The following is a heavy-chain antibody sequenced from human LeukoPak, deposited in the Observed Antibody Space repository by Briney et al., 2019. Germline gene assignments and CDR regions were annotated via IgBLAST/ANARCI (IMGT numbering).Heavy chain of an antibody. V-gene: IGHV3-21*01. CDR2: ISSSSSYI. CDR3: ARDGVVPAAIYYYYMDV. CDR1: GFTFSSYS. J-gene: IGHJ6*03. Sequence: GGSLRLSCAASGFTFSSYSMNWVRQAPGKGLEWVSSISSSSSYIYYADSVKGRFTISRDNAKNSLYLQMNSLRAEDTAVYYCARDGVVPAAIYYYYMDVWGKGTTVTVSS. D-gene: IGHD2-2*01.